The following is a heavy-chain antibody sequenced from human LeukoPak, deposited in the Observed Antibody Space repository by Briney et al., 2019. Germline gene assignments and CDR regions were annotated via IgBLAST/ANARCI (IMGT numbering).Heavy chain of an antibody. V-gene: IGHV3-7*05. CDR3: ARESYDILTGYDWFDP. J-gene: IGHJ5*02. D-gene: IGHD3-9*01. Sequence: GGSLRLSCAASGFTFSDYYMSWVRQAPGEGLDWVAAIKPDGSEQYYVDSVKGRFTISRDNAKNSLYLQMNSLRAEDTAVYYCARESYDILTGYDWFDPWGQGTLVTVSS. CDR1: GFTFSDYY. CDR2: IKPDGSEQ.